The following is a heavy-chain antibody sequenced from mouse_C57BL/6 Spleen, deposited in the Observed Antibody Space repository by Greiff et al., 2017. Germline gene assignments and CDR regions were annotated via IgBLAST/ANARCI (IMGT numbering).Heavy chain of an antibody. Sequence: VQLQQSGPELVKPGASVKISCKASGYSFTSYYIHWVKQRPGQGLEWIGWIYPGSGTTKYNEKFKGKAPLTADTSSSTAYMQLSSLTSEDSAVYYCAPSLLLRGNFDYWGQGTTLTVSS. CDR1: GYSFTSYY. V-gene: IGHV1-66*01. D-gene: IGHD1-1*01. J-gene: IGHJ2*01. CDR3: APSLLLRGNFDY. CDR2: IYPGSGTT.